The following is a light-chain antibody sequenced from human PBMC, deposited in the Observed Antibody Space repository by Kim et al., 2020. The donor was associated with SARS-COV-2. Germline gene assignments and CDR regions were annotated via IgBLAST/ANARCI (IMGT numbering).Light chain of an antibody. CDR2: DAT. CDR3: QQRSYWLYT. Sequence: SAGQRATPSGRALQSVGSYIAWYKQKRDQAPKLLIYDATNRATGIPVRFSGSRSGTDFTLTISTLEPEDFAVNYCQQRSYWLYTFGQGTKLEI. CDR1: QSVGSY. J-gene: IGKJ2*01. V-gene: IGKV3-11*01.